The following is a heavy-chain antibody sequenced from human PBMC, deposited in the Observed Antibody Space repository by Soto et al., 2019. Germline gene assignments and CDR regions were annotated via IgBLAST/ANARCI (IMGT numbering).Heavy chain of an antibody. CDR3: ARCGPKGYYCMDV. Sequence: GESLKISCKGSGYSFTSYWIGWVRQMPGKGLEWMGIIYPGDSDTRYSPSFQGLVTISPDKSLSTAYLQWSSLKASDTAMYYCARCGPKGYYCMDVWGKGTTVTV. CDR1: GYSFTSYW. CDR2: IYPGDSDT. D-gene: IGHD2-21*01. V-gene: IGHV5-51*01. J-gene: IGHJ6*03.